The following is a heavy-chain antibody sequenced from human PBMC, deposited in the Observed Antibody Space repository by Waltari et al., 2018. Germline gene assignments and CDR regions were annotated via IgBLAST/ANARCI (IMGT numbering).Heavy chain of an antibody. CDR1: GGSISSYY. CDR3: ARVLGGYYYYMDV. V-gene: IGHV4-59*01. Sequence: QVQLQESGPGLVKPSETLSLTCTVSGGSISSYYWSWIRQPPGKGLEWIGYIYYRGSTNYNPSLKSRVTISVDTSKNQFSLKLSSVTAADTAVYYCARVLGGYYYYMDVWGKGTTVTVSS. D-gene: IGHD2-15*01. J-gene: IGHJ6*03. CDR2: IYYRGST.